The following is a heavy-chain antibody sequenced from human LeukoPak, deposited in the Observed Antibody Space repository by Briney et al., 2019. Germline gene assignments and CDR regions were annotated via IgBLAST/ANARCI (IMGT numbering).Heavy chain of an antibody. V-gene: IGHV3-64*02. J-gene: IGHJ4*02. D-gene: IGHD3-10*01. CDR1: GFTFNTYA. CDR3: ARGVRWFGEFHFDY. CDR2: ISSNGDNA. Sequence: GGSLRLSCTASGFTFNTYAMHWVRQAPGKGLEDVSAISSNGDNAFYADSVKGRFTISRDNSKNTVYLQMGSLRAEDMAVYYCARGVRWFGEFHFDYWGQGTLVTVSS.